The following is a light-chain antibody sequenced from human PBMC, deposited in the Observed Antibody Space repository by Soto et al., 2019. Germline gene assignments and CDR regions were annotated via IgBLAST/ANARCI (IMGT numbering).Light chain of an antibody. J-gene: IGKJ3*01. CDR3: QQYGSSLFT. CDR2: GAS. Sequence: PGERATLSCRASQSVSSSYLAWYQQKPGQAPRLLIYGASSRATGIPDRFSGSGSGTDFTLTISRLEPEDFAVYYCQQYGSSLFTFGPGTKVDVK. CDR1: QSVSSSY. V-gene: IGKV3-20*01.